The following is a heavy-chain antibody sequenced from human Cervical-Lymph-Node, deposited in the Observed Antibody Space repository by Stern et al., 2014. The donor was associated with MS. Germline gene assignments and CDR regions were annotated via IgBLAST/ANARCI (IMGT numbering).Heavy chain of an antibody. Sequence: VHLVESGAEVKTPGASVKLSCKASGYTFTSHYMHWVRQAPGQGLEWMGIINPSGGTTSYAQNFQGRVTVTRDTSTSTVYMELSSLRSEDTAVYYCAREVAGHRLGMMDVWGQGTSVTVSS. V-gene: IGHV1-46*01. D-gene: IGHD6-19*01. CDR2: INPSGGTT. J-gene: IGHJ6*02. CDR1: GYTFTSHY. CDR3: AREVAGHRLGMMDV.